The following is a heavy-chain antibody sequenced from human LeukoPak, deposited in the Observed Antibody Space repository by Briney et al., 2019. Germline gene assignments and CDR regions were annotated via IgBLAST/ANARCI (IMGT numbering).Heavy chain of an antibody. CDR1: GYIFTDYY. CDR2: MNPNSGNT. J-gene: IGHJ3*02. CDR3: ARGNEIRRAFDI. D-gene: IGHD4-17*01. V-gene: IGHV1-8*02. Sequence: ASVKVSCKTSGYIFTDYYIHWVRQATGQGLEWMGWMNPNSGNTGYAQKFQGRVTMTRNTSIRTAYMELSSLRSEDTAVYYCARGNEIRRAFDIWGQGTMVTVSS.